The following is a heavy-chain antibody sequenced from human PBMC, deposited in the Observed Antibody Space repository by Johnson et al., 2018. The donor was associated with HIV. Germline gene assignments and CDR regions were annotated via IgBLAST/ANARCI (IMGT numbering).Heavy chain of an antibody. Sequence: QVQLVESGGGVVQPGRSLRLSCAASGFTFSSYGMHWVRQAPGKGLEWVAVIWYDGSNKYYADSVKGRFTISRDNSKNTLYLQMNSLRVEDTAVYYCEKGDDYYDSSGYDRQGAFDIWGQGTMVTVSS. CDR3: EKGDDYYDSSGYDRQGAFDI. CDR1: GFTFSSYG. D-gene: IGHD3-22*01. CDR2: IWYDGSNK. J-gene: IGHJ3*02. V-gene: IGHV3-33*06.